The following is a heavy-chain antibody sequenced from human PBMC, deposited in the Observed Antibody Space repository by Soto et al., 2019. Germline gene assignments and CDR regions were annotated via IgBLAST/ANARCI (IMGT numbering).Heavy chain of an antibody. Sequence: SETQSLTCAVSGGSIGGVGYSWSWIRQPPGGGVEWIGYMYHSGTFLKSPSLKTRLTMSLDMSKNQFSLTLNSMTAADTAVYYCARAQFYSGSGNYNNLMFDAWGQGIQVTVSS. V-gene: IGHV4-30-2*01. CDR1: GGSIGGVGYS. CDR3: ARAQFYSGSGNYNNLMFDA. J-gene: IGHJ5*02. CDR2: MYHSGTF. D-gene: IGHD3-10*01.